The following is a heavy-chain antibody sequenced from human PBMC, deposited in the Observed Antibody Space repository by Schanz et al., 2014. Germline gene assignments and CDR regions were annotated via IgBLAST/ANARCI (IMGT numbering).Heavy chain of an antibody. J-gene: IGHJ4*02. D-gene: IGHD2-15*01. V-gene: IGHV3-30-3*01. CDR1: GFTLSNSD. CDR2: ISYDGSNK. Sequence: VQLVESGGGVVQPGRSLRLSCAASGFTLSNSDMHWVRQAPGKGLEWVAVISYDGSNKYYADSVKGRFTISRDNSKNTLYLQMNTLRAEDTAVYYCARDRGYCSGGSCLTFDYWGQGTLVTVSS. CDR3: ARDRGYCSGGSCLTFDY.